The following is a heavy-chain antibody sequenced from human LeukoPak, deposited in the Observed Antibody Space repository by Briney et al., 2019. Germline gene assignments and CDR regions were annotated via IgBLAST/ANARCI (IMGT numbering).Heavy chain of an antibody. CDR1: GGTFSSYA. D-gene: IGHD2/OR15-2a*01. V-gene: IGHV1-18*01. CDR2: ISAYNGNT. J-gene: IGHJ5*02. Sequence: ASVKVSCKASGGTFSSYAISWVRQAPGQGLEWMGWISAYNGNTNYAQKLQGRVTMTTDTSTSTAYMELRSLRSDDTAVYYCARSDASSWFDPWGQGTLVTVSS. CDR3: ARSDASSWFDP.